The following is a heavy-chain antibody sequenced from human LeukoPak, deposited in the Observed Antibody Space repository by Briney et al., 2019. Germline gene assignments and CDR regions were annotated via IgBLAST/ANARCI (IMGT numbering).Heavy chain of an antibody. Sequence: GGSLRPSCAASGFTFSSYAMSWVRQAPGKGLEWVSDISGSGGSTYYADSVKGRFTISRDNSKNTLYLQMNSLRAEDTAVYYCAKPGRRTFGGVIVTYYFDYWGQGTLVTVSS. J-gene: IGHJ4*02. CDR3: AKPGRRTFGGVIVTYYFDY. CDR1: GFTFSSYA. V-gene: IGHV3-23*01. D-gene: IGHD3-16*02. CDR2: ISGSGGST.